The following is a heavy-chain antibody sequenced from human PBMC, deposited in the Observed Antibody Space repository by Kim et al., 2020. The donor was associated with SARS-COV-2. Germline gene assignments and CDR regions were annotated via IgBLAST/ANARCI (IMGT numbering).Heavy chain of an antibody. CDR1: GYTLTELS. CDR2: FDPEDGET. D-gene: IGHD2-15*01. CDR3: ATVTAPAPVDFYYYYGMDV. V-gene: IGHV1-24*01. Sequence: ASVKVSCKVSGYTLTELSMHWVRQAPGKGLEWMGGFDPEDGETIYAQKFQGRVTMTEDTSTDTAYMELSSLRSEDTAVYYCATVTAPAPVDFYYYYGMDVWGQGTTVTVSS. J-gene: IGHJ6*02.